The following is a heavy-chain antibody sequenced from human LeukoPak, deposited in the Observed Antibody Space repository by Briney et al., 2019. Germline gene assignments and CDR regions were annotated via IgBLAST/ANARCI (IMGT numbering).Heavy chain of an antibody. J-gene: IGHJ6*02. CDR2: ISGSGGST. CDR3: AKAGAPPAYYYYYGMDV. CDR1: GFTFSSYA. Sequence: QAGGSLRLSCAASGFTFSSYAMSWVRQAPGKGLEWVSAISGSGGSTYYADSVKGRFTISRDNSKNTLYLQMNSLRAEDTAVYYCAKAGAPPAYYYYYGMDVWGQGTTVTVSS. V-gene: IGHV3-23*01.